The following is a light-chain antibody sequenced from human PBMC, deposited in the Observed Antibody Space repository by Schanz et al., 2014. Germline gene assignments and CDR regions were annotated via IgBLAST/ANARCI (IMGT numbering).Light chain of an antibody. CDR2: GAS. V-gene: IGKV3-15*01. CDR1: QSVGSN. CDR3: QQFNKWPPT. Sequence: EIVMTQSPATLSVSPGDGATLSCRTSQSVGSNLAWYQQKPGQAPRLLIYGASTRATGLPARFSGSGSGTEFTLTISSLQSEDVAVYYCQQFNKWPPTFGPGTKVEIK. J-gene: IGKJ1*01.